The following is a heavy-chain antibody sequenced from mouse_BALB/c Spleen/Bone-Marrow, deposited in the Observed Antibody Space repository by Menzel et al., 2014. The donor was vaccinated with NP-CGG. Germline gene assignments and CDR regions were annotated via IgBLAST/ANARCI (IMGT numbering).Heavy chain of an antibody. D-gene: IGHD3-3*01. CDR3: ARLGDRGWFAY. Sequence: EVKLMESGGGLVQPGGSLKLSCAASGFDFXRYWMSWVRQAPGKGLEWIGEINPHSSTINYTPSLKDKFIISRDNAKNTLYLQMSKVRSEDTALYYCARLGDRGWFAYWGQGTLVTVSA. V-gene: IGHV4-1*02. J-gene: IGHJ3*01. CDR1: GFDFXRYW. CDR2: INPHSSTI.